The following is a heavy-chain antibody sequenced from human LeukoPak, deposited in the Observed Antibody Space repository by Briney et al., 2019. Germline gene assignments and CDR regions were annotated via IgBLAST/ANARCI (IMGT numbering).Heavy chain of an antibody. V-gene: IGHV4-4*02. CDR3: SRENGAFSPFGY. CDR2: ISLTGLT. D-gene: IGHD2/OR15-2a*01. J-gene: IGHJ4*02. CDR1: GGSISNTNW. Sequence: PSETLSLTCGVSGGSISNTNWWSWVRQPPGQGLEWIGEISLTGLTHYNPSLESRVTVSLDKSKNQLSLNLTSVTAADTAVYYCSRENGAFSPFGYWGQVTLVTVLS.